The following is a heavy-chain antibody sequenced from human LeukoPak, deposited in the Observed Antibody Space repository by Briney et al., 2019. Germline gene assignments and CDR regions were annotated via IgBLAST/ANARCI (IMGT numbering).Heavy chain of an antibody. Sequence: ASVKVSCKASGYTFTSYDINWVRQATGQGLEWMGWMNPNSGNTGYAQKIQGRVTMTRNTSISTAYMELSSLRSEDTAVYYCARANFPEYDLWSGYSFDPWGQGTLVTVSS. J-gene: IGHJ5*02. CDR1: GYTFTSYD. D-gene: IGHD3-3*01. V-gene: IGHV1-8*01. CDR3: ARANFPEYDLWSGYSFDP. CDR2: MNPNSGNT.